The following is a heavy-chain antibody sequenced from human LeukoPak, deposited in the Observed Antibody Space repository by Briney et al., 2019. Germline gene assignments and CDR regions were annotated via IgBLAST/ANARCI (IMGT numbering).Heavy chain of an antibody. D-gene: IGHD3-22*01. Sequence: SETLSLTCTVSGGSISSGDYYWSWIRQPPGKGLEWIGYIYYSGSTYYNPSLKSRVTISVDTSKNQFSLKLSSVTAADTSVYYCARARINMIVVITPVVYMDVWGEGTTVTVSS. CDR2: IYYSGST. CDR1: GGSISSGDYY. J-gene: IGHJ6*03. CDR3: ARARINMIVVITPVVYMDV. V-gene: IGHV4-30-4*08.